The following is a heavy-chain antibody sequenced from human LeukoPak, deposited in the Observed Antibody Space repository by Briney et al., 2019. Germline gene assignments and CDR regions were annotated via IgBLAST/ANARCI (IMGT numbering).Heavy chain of an antibody. D-gene: IGHD2-15*01. V-gene: IGHV1-46*01. J-gene: IGHJ5*02. Sequence: ASVKVSCKASGYTFTSYYMHWVRQAPGQGLEWMGVINPSGGSTSYAQKFQGRVTMTRDMSTGTVYMELSSLRSEDTAVYYCARVGCSGGSCYSFWFDPWGQGTLVTVSS. CDR1: GYTFTSYY. CDR2: INPSGGST. CDR3: ARVGCSGGSCYSFWFDP.